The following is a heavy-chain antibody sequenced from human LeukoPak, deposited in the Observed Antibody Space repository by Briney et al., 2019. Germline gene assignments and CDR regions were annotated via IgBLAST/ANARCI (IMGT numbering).Heavy chain of an antibody. Sequence: SETLSLTCTVSGGSIGTYYWSWVRQSPGTGLEWIGYIYVSGTRYHPYLQSRATSSVDRSRNHFFLKMTSVTAADTAVYDCARHIGGSIEDKDVWGRGTKVTVSS. CDR1: GGSIGTYY. CDR2: IYVSGT. V-gene: IGHV4-59*08. CDR3: ARHIGGSIEDKDV. J-gene: IGHJ6*03. D-gene: IGHD3-16*01.